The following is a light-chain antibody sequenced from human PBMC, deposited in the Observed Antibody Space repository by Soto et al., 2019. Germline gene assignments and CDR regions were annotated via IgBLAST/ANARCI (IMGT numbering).Light chain of an antibody. CDR3: QQCGGSPLFS. CDR1: ESVTSSC. J-gene: IGKJ3*01. CDR2: TTS. V-gene: IGKV3-20*01. Sequence: EIVLTQSPDTLSLSPGERATLSCTASESVTSSCLAWYQRKPGQAPRLLIHTTSTRATDIPDRFSGSGSGTDFTLPISRLEPEDFAVYYCQQCGGSPLFSFGPGTRVHI.